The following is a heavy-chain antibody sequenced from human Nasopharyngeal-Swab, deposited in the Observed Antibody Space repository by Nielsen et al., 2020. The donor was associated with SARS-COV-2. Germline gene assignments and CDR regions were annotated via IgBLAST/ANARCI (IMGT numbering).Heavy chain of an antibody. Sequence: VRQAPGKGLEWIGEIYHSGSTNYNSSLKSRVTISVDKSKNQFSLKLSSVTAADTAVYYCARAGTTSPETPFDYWGQGTLVTVSS. CDR3: ARAGTTSPETPFDY. CDR2: IYHSGST. D-gene: IGHD1-1*01. V-gene: IGHV4-4*02. J-gene: IGHJ4*02.